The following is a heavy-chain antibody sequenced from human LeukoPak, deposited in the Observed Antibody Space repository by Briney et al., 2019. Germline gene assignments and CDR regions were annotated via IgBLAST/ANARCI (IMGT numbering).Heavy chain of an antibody. CDR1: GYTFTSYD. Sequence: ASVKVSCKASGYTFTSYDINWVRQATGQGLEWMGWMNPNSGNTGYAQKFQGRVTMTRNTSISTAYMELSSLRSEDMAVYYCARGPIGYCSSTSCNKFAYYYYGMDVWGQGTTVTVSS. D-gene: IGHD2-2*02. V-gene: IGHV1-8*01. CDR3: ARGPIGYCSSTSCNKFAYYYYGMDV. CDR2: MNPNSGNT. J-gene: IGHJ6*02.